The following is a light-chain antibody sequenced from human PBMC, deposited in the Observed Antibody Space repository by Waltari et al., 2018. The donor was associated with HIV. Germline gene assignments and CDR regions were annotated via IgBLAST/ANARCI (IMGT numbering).Light chain of an antibody. CDR1: SSDVGGDNY. CDR3: CSYAGSYTYV. V-gene: IGLV2-11*01. Sequence: QSALTQPRSVSGSPGQSVTISCTGTSSDVGGDNYVSCYQQHPGKAPKLMIFDVSTRPSGVPDRCSGSRSGNTASLTISGLQADDEADYYCCSYAGSYTYVFGTGTKVTVL. CDR2: DVS. J-gene: IGLJ1*01.